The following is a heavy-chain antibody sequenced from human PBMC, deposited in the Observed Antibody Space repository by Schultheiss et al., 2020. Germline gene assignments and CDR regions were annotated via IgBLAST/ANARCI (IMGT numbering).Heavy chain of an antibody. Sequence: GGSLRLSCAASGFTFSSYGMHWVRQAPGKGLEWVAVISYDGSNKYYADSVKGRFTISRDNSKNTLYLQMNSLRAEDTAVYYCAKPISHYYGSGSSFDYWGQGTLVTVPS. CDR2: ISYDGSNK. V-gene: IGHV3-30*18. CDR1: GFTFSSYG. J-gene: IGHJ4*02. D-gene: IGHD3-10*01. CDR3: AKPISHYYGSGSSFDY.